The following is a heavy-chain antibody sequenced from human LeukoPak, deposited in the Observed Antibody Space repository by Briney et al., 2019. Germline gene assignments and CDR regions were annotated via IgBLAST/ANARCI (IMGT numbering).Heavy chain of an antibody. D-gene: IGHD3-22*01. J-gene: IGHJ4*02. V-gene: IGHV3-23*01. CDR3: AKMPPETYDSSGYYDY. Sequence: GGSLRLSCAASGFTLSSYAMSWVRQAPGKGLEWVSAISGSGGSTYYADSVKGRFTISRDNSKNTLYLQMNSLRAEDTAVYYCAKMPPETYDSSGYYDYWGQGTLVTVSS. CDR2: ISGSGGST. CDR1: GFTLSSYA.